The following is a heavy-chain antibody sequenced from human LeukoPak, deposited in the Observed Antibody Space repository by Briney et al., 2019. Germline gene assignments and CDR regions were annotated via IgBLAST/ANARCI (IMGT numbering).Heavy chain of an antibody. CDR2: ITSSGTYI. V-gene: IGHV3-21*01. D-gene: IGHD1-26*01. J-gene: IGHJ6*03. CDR3: ARDPYSGNYGNYYYYYMDV. CDR1: GFTFNNYN. Sequence: GGSLRLSCAASGFTFNNYNMNWVRQAPGKALEWVSSITSSGTYIFYADSVKGRFTISRDNAKNSLYLQMNSLGPEDTAVYYCARDPYSGNYGNYYYYYMDVWGKGTTVTISS.